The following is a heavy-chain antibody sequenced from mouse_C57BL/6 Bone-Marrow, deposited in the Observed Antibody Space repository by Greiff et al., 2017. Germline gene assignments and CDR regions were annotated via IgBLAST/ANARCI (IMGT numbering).Heavy chain of an antibody. D-gene: IGHD2-1*01. CDR3: ARHTFYGNYAMDY. J-gene: IGHJ4*01. V-gene: IGHV2-6-1*01. CDR1: GFSLTSYG. CDR2: IWSDRST. Sequence: VKLVESGPGLVAPSQSLSITCTVSGFSLTSYGVHWVRQPPGKGLEWLVVIWSDRSTTYNSALKSRLSISKDNSKSQVFLKMNSLQTDDTAMYYCARHTFYGNYAMDYWGQGTSVTVSS.